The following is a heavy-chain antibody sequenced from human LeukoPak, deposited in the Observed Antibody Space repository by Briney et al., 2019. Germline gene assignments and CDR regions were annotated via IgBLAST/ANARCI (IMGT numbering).Heavy chain of an antibody. CDR1: GFTFSNAW. V-gene: IGHV3-15*01. J-gene: IGHJ4*02. D-gene: IGHD4-11*01. CDR2: IKSKTDGGTT. Sequence: GRSLRLSCAASGFTFSNAWMRWVREAPGERLEWVGRIKSKTDGGTTDYAAPVKGRFTISRDDSKNTLYLQMNSLKTEDTAVYYCTTDYSNYYFDYWGQGTLVTVSS. CDR3: TTDYSNYYFDY.